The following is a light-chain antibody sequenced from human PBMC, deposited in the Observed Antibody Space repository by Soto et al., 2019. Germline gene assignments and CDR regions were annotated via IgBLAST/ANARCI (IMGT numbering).Light chain of an antibody. CDR2: GAS. V-gene: IGKV3-20*01. CDR1: QNVSSSY. CDR3: QQYGMSPRT. J-gene: IGKJ1*01. Sequence: EIVLTQSPGTLSLSPGARATLSCRASQNVSSSYFAWYQQKPGQAPKLLIYGASSRATGIPDRFSGSGSGTDFTLIISRLEPEDFAVYYCQQYGMSPRTFGQGTKVEIK.